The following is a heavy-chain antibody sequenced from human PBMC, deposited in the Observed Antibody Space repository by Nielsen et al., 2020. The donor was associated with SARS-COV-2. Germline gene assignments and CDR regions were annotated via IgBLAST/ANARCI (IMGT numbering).Heavy chain of an antibody. D-gene: IGHD4-17*01. CDR3: AKAWDYGENVDY. V-gene: IGHV3-9*01. CDR1: GFTFDDYA. Sequence: SLKISCAASGFTFDDYAMHWVRQAPGKGLEWVSGISWNSGSIGYADSVKGRFTISRDNAKNSLYLQMNSLRAEDTALYYCAKAWDYGENVDYW. J-gene: IGHJ4*01. CDR2: ISWNSGSI.